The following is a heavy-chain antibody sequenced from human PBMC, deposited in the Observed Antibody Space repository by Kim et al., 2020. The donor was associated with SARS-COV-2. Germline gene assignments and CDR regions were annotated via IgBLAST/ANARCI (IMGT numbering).Heavy chain of an antibody. Sequence: TNYAQKLQGRVTMTTDTSTSTAYMELRSLRSDDTAVYYCARERPTGWFDPWGQGTLVTVSS. CDR3: ARERPTGWFDP. V-gene: IGHV1-18*01. J-gene: IGHJ5*02. CDR2: T.